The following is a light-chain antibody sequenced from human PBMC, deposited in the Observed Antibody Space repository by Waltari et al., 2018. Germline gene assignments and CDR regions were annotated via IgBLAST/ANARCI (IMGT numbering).Light chain of an antibody. J-gene: IGKJ5*01. CDR3: QQRSNWPLT. CDR1: QSVSSY. CDR2: DAS. V-gene: IGKV3-11*01. Sequence: EIVLTHSPATLSLSPGHRATLSCRTSQSVSSYLAWYQQKPGQAPRLLIYDASNRATGIPARFSGSGSGTDFTLTISSLEPEDFAVYYCQQRSNWPLTFGQGTRLEIK.